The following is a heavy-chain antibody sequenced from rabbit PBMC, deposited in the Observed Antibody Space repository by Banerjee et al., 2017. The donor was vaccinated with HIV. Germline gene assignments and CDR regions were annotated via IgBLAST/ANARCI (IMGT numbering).Heavy chain of an antibody. V-gene: IGHV1S45*01. J-gene: IGHJ6*01. CDR2: IYAGSSGST. Sequence: QEQLVESGGGLVQPGGSLKLTCKASGIDFSGYYYMCWVRQAPGKGLEWIACIYAGSSGSTYYASWAKGRFTGSKTSSTTVTLQMTSLTAADTATYFCARGGVGTTYPYGGMDLWGQGTLVTVS. CDR1: GIDFSGYYY. D-gene: IGHD8-1*01. CDR3: ARGGVGTTYPYGGMDL.